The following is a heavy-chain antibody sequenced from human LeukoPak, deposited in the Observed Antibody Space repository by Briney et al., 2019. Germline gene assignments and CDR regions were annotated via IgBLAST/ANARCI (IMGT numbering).Heavy chain of an antibody. CDR3: ARADYYDSSGYLFDY. CDR2: VHHTGST. Sequence: SETLSLTCTVSGGSINTYYWSWIRQPPGKGLEWIGFVHHTGSTNYNPSLKSRATISIDTSKNQFSLKLSSVTAADTAVYYCARADYYDSSGYLFDYWGQGTLVTVSS. V-gene: IGHV4-59*01. CDR1: GGSINTYY. D-gene: IGHD3-22*01. J-gene: IGHJ4*02.